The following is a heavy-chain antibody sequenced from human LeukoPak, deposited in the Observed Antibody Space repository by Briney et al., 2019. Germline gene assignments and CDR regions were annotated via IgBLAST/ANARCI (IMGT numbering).Heavy chain of an antibody. V-gene: IGHV4-39*01. D-gene: IGHD1-26*01. Sequence: PSETLSLTCTVSGGSISSSSYYWGWIRQPPGKGLEWIGSIYYSGSTYYNPSLKSRVTISVDTSKNQFSLKLSSVTAADTAVYYCARREEGIIDYWGQGTLVTVSS. J-gene: IGHJ4*02. CDR1: GGSISSSSYY. CDR2: IYYSGST. CDR3: ARREEGIIDY.